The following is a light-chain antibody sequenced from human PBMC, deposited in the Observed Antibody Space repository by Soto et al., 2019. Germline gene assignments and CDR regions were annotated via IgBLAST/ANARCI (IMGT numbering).Light chain of an antibody. Sequence: DIQMTQSPCSLSASVGDRVTITCQASQDITNDLNWYQQKPAKAPKVLIYEASNLNTGVPSRFSGSGSGTDFTFTISSLEPEDIATYFCQQYDNAPLTFGGGTKVEIK. CDR1: QDITND. CDR2: EAS. V-gene: IGKV1-33*01. CDR3: QQYDNAPLT. J-gene: IGKJ4*02.